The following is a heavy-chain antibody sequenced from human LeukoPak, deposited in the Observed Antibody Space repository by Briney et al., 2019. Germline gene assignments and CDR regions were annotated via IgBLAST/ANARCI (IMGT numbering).Heavy chain of an antibody. CDR1: GFSFSTYW. CDR3: TRHVDATRWYDP. D-gene: IGHD2-15*01. Sequence: GGSLRLSCAASGFSFSTYWMHWVRQAPGEGLLWVSRINGDESTTNYADSVKGRFTISRDNAKNTLYLQMNSLRAEDTAVYYCTRHVDATRWYDPWGQGTLVTVSP. J-gene: IGHJ5*02. V-gene: IGHV3-74*01. CDR2: INGDESTT.